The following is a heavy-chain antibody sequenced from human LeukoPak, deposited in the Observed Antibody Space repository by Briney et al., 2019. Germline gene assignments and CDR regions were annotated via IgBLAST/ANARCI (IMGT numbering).Heavy chain of an antibody. CDR3: VREPDLLRYLFDY. Sequence: ASVRVSCKASGGTFSSYAISWVRQAPGQGLEWMGGIIPIFGTANYAQKFQGRVTITADESTSTAYMELSSLRSEDTAVYYCVREPDLLRYLFDYWGQGTLVTVSS. CDR2: IIPIFGTA. CDR1: GGTFSSYA. V-gene: IGHV1-69*01. D-gene: IGHD3-9*01. J-gene: IGHJ4*02.